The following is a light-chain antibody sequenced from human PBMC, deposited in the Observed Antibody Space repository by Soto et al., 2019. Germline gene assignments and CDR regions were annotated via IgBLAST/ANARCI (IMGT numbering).Light chain of an antibody. J-gene: IGLJ2*01. CDR1: SSNIGAGYD. CDR3: QSYDSSLTGGI. V-gene: IGLV1-40*01. CDR2: ANN. Sequence: QSVLTQPPSVSGAPGQGVTISCTGSSSNIGAGYDVHWYQQLPGAAPKLLIFANNNRPSGVPDRFSGSKSGSSASLAITGLQAEDEGDYYCQSYDSSLTGGIFGGGTKLPS.